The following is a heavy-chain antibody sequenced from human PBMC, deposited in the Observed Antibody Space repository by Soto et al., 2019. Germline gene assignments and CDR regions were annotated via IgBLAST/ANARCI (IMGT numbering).Heavy chain of an antibody. CDR3: AREGQLGY. CDR2: ITSHGHIT. V-gene: IGHV3-64*04. CDR1: GFTFSNYD. J-gene: IGHJ4*02. D-gene: IGHD6-6*01. Sequence: SGGSLRLSCSASGFTFSNYDMVWVRQAPGKGLEYISAITSHGHITYYADSVKGRVTMTTDTSTSTAYMELKSLRYDDTAVYYCAREGQLGYWGQGTPVTVSS.